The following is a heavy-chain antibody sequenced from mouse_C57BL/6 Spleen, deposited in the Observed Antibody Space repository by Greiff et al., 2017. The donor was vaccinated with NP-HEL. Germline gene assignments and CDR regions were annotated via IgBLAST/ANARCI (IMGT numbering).Heavy chain of an antibody. CDR2: IHPNSGST. Sequence: VKLQQPGAELVKPGASVKLSCKASGYTFTSYWMHWVKQRPGQGLEWIGMIHPNSGSTNYNEKFKSKATLTVDKSSSTAYMQLSSLTSEDSAVYYCARGYGSSYPWFAYWGQGTLVTVSA. J-gene: IGHJ3*01. D-gene: IGHD1-1*01. V-gene: IGHV1-64*01. CDR3: ARGYGSSYPWFAY. CDR1: GYTFTSYW.